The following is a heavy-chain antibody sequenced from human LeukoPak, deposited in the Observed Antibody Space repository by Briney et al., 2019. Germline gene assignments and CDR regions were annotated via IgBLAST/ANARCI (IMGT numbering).Heavy chain of an antibody. CDR3: ARHSGVSGSYEDY. D-gene: IGHD1-26*01. CDR2: IYYSGST. Sequence: SETLSLTCTVSGGSINSNTYFWGWIRQPPGKGLEWIGSIYYSGSTYYNPSLKSRVTISADTSKNQFSLKLSSVTAADTAVYYCARHSGVSGSYEDYWGQGTLVTVSS. CDR1: GGSINSNTYF. J-gene: IGHJ4*02. V-gene: IGHV4-39*01.